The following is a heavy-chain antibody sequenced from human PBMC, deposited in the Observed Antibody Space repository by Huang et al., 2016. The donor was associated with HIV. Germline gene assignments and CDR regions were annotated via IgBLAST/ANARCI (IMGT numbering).Heavy chain of an antibody. CDR2: TSSSSSYM. J-gene: IGHJ4*02. CDR1: GFTFSSYS. V-gene: IGHV3-21*01. CDR3: ARAETYYYDTSGYLSQGRFDY. Sequence: EVQLVESGGGLVKPGGSLRLSCEVSGFTFSSYSMNWVRQAPGKGLEWVSSTSSSSSYMYYADSLKGRFTISRDNAKNSLYLQMNSLRVEDTAMYYCARAETYYYDTSGYLSQGRFDYWGQGTLVTVSS. D-gene: IGHD3-22*01.